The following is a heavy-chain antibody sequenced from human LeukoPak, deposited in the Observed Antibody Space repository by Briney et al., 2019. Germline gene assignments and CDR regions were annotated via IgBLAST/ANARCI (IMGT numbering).Heavy chain of an antibody. CDR1: GGSFSGYY. J-gene: IGHJ4*02. CDR2: INHSGST. CDR3: AGTSGIVGATKTFDY. Sequence: SETLSLTCAVYGGSFSGYYWSWIRQPPGEGLEWIGEINHSGSTNYNPSLKSRVTISVDTSKNQFSLKLSSVTAADTAVYYCAGTSGIVGATKTFDYWGQGTLVTVSS. D-gene: IGHD1-26*01. V-gene: IGHV4-34*01.